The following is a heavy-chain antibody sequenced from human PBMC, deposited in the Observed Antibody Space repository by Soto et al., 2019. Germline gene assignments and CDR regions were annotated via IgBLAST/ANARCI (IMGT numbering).Heavy chain of an antibody. CDR2: ISSSSSYI. Sequence: GGSLRLSCAASGFTFSSYSMNWVLQAPGKGLEWVSSISSSSSYIYYADSVKGRFTISRDNAKNSLYLQMNSLRAEDTAVYYCARVPDLDYCSRTSCLYYFDYWGQGALVTAPQ. D-gene: IGHD2-2*01. J-gene: IGHJ4*02. CDR1: GFTFSSYS. V-gene: IGHV3-21*04. CDR3: ARVPDLDYCSRTSCLYYFDY.